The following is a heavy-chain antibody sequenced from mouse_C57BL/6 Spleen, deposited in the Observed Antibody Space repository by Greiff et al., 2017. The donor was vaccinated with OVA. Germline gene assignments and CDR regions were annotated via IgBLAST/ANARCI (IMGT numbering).Heavy chain of an antibody. J-gene: IGHJ4*01. CDR3: ARAPYGNYVEYYAMDY. D-gene: IGHD2-1*01. Sequence: EVKLQESGGGLVKPGGSLKLSCAASGFTFSDYGMHWVRQAPEKGLEWVAYISSGSSTIYYADTVKGRFTISRDNAKNTLFLQMPSLRSEDTAMYYCARAPYGNYVEYYAMDYWGQGTSVTVSS. V-gene: IGHV5-17*01. CDR2: ISSGSSTI. CDR1: GFTFSDYG.